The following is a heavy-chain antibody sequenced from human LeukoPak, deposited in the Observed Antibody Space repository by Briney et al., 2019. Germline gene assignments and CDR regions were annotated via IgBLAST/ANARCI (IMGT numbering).Heavy chain of an antibody. V-gene: IGHV4-39*01. D-gene: IGHD6-19*01. CDR2: IYYSGNT. CDR3: SRHEHKALAGDT. Sequence: SETLSLTCSVSGGSISRSYYYWGWIRQPPGTGLEWIGTIYYSGNTFYNPSLKSRVTISVDTSINHFSLTLTSLTAADTAVYFCSRHEHKALAGDTWGQGTLVTVSS. J-gene: IGHJ5*02. CDR1: GGSISRSYYY.